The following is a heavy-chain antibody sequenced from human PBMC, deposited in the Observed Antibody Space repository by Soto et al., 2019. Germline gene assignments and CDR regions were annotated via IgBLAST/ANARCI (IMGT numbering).Heavy chain of an antibody. CDR3: AKFTARIGGFDY. CDR2: ISVSGGST. CDR1: GFTISSYA. V-gene: IGHV3-23*01. Sequence: LRLSCAASGFTISSYAMSGARQAPGKGLEWVSAISVSGGSTYYAGPVKGRFTISRDNSNNTLYLQMNSLRAEDTAVYYCAKFTARIGGFDYWGQGTLVTVSS. J-gene: IGHJ4*02. D-gene: IGHD3-10*01.